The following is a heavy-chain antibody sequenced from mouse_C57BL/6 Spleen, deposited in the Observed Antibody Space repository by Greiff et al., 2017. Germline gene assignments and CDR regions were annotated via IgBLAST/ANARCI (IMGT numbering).Heavy chain of an antibody. CDR1: GFSLTSYG. CDR3: AKKGYYGYDRYYAMDY. CDR2: IWRGGST. V-gene: IGHV2-5*01. J-gene: IGHJ4*01. D-gene: IGHD2-2*01. Sequence: VQLQQSGPGLVQPSQSLSITCTVSGFSLTSYGVHWVRQSPGKGLEWLGVIWRGGSTDYNAAFMSRLSITKDNSKSQVFFKMNSLQADDTAIYYCAKKGYYGYDRYYAMDYWGHGTSVTVSS.